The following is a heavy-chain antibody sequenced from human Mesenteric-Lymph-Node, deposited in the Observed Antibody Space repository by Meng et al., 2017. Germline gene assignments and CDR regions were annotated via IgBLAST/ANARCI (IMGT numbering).Heavy chain of an antibody. Sequence: GGSLRLSCAASGFTVDNAALSWVRQAPGKGLEWVSAISGSGGSTYYADSVKGRFTISRDNSKNTLYLQMNSLRAEDTAVYYCAKVDLLIYGDYDYWGQGTLVTVSS. CDR1: GFTVDNAA. CDR3: AKVDLLIYGDYDY. CDR2: ISGSGGST. V-gene: IGHV3-23*01. J-gene: IGHJ4*02. D-gene: IGHD4-17*01.